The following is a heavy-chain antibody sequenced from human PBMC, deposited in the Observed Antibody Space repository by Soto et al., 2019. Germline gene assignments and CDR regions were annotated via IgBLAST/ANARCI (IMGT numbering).Heavy chain of an antibody. Sequence: QVHLQESGPGLAKPSETLSLTCTISGASMNNYYWSWIRQSAGGRLEWIGRMYASGGSNYNPALNGRAILPVVMSKNQFSLTLAAVAAADTAVYSCARDVSTGRGDFFESWGQGTLVTVSS. V-gene: IGHV4-4*07. D-gene: IGHD1-1*01. CDR1: GASMNNYY. CDR2: MYASGGS. CDR3: ARDVSTGRGDFFES. J-gene: IGHJ4*02.